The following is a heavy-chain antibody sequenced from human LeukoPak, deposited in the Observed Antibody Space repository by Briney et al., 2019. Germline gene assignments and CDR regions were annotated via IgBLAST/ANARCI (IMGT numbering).Heavy chain of an antibody. V-gene: IGHV3-21*01. CDR1: GFTFSSYS. D-gene: IGHD1-26*01. Sequence: GGSLRLSCAASGFTFSSYSMNWVRQAPGKGLEWVSSISSSSSYIYYADSVKGRFTISRDNAKNSLYLQMNSLRAEDTAVYYCARELVGATCWFDPWGQGTLVTVSS. CDR2: ISSSSSYI. CDR3: ARELVGATCWFDP. J-gene: IGHJ5*02.